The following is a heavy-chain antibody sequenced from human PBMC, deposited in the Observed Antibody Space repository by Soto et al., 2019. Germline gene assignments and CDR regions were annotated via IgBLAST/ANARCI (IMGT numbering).Heavy chain of an antibody. CDR1: GNTFTSYL. CDR2: INPSGGST. J-gene: IGHJ4*02. CDR3: ARALSGYDFFFFDY. Sequence: ASMKVSCKGSGNTFTSYLMHWVRTAPGQGLEWMGIINPSGGSTSYAQKFQGRVTMTRDTSTSTVYMELSSLRSEDTAVYYCARALSGYDFFFFDYWGQGTLVTVSS. V-gene: IGHV1-46*01. D-gene: IGHD5-12*01.